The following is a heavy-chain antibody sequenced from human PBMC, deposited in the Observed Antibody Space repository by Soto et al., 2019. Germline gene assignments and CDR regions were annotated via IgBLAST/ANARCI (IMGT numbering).Heavy chain of an antibody. CDR1: GGSISSYY. V-gene: IGHV4-4*07. CDR3: ARTNLDSSGYLVGLDY. D-gene: IGHD3-22*01. Sequence: QVQLQESGPGLVKPSETLSLTCTVSGGSISSYYWSWIRQPAGKGLEWIGRIYTSGSTNYNPSLKSRVTMSVDTYKNQFSLKLSSVTAADTAVYYCARTNLDSSGYLVGLDYWGQGTLVTVSS. J-gene: IGHJ4*02. CDR2: IYTSGST.